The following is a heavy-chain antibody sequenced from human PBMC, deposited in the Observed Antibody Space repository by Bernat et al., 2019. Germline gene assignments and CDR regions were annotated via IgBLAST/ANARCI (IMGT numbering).Heavy chain of an antibody. CDR1: GYTFTSYG. CDR3: ARAARIGWFDP. CDR2: ISAYNGNT. J-gene: IGHJ5*02. V-gene: IGHV1-18*01. Sequence: QVQLVQSGAEVKKPGASVKVSCKASGYTFTSYGISWVRQAPGQGLEWMGWISAYNGNTNYAQKLQGRVTITADESTSTAYMELSSLRSEDTAVYYCARAARIGWFDPWGQGTLVTVSS. D-gene: IGHD6-6*01.